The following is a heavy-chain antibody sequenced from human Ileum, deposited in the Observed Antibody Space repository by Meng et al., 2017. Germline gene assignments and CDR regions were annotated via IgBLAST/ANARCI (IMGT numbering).Heavy chain of an antibody. V-gene: IGHV3-72*01. D-gene: IGHD2/OR15-2a*01. CDR3: VRVRKIAGTTFFDY. J-gene: IGHJ4*02. CDR1: GFSFSDYC. CDR2: TRGRDDSYNT. Sequence: GGSLRLSCAASGFSFSDYCIDWVRQAPGKGLEWVGRTRGRDDSYNTDYAASVKGRFSVSRDDSRYTAYLQMNSLIAEDTDVYYCVRVRKIAGTTFFDYWGLGTPVTVSS.